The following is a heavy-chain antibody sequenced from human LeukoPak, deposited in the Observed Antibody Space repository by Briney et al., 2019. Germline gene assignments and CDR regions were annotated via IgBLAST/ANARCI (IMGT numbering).Heavy chain of an antibody. J-gene: IGHJ4*02. V-gene: IGHV3-23*01. CDR1: ALTFSSYA. CDR3: AKFPDGRLGGIDF. D-gene: IGHD3-16*01. Sequence: PGGSLRLSCAASALTFSSYAMSWGDQAPGKGLEWVSAISGSRSTYYADSVKGRFTISRDNSKNTLYLQMNSLRAEDTALYYCAKFPDGRLGGIDFWGQGTLVTVSS. CDR2: ISGSRST.